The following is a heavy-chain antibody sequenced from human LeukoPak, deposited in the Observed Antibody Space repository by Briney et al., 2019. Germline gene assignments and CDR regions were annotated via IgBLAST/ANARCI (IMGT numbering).Heavy chain of an antibody. CDR3: ARYDYGDPYFDN. Sequence: GASVKVSCKASGYTFTSYGISWVRQAPGQGLEWMGWISADNDSTNYSQKLQGRVTMTTDTSTSTAYMELRSLRSDDTAVYYCARYDYGDPYFDNWGQGSLVTVSS. J-gene: IGHJ4*02. CDR2: ISADNDST. CDR1: GYTFTSYG. V-gene: IGHV1-18*01. D-gene: IGHD4-17*01.